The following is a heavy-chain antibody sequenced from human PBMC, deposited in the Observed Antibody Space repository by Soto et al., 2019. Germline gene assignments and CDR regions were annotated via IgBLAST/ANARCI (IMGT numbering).Heavy chain of an antibody. Sequence: EVYLKESGGALVQPGGSLRLSCEVSGFTVSTEYMSWVRQAPGKGLEWVSVLYTAGATYYADSVKDRFSISRDSSKNTVYLQMDSLRLEDTGVYYCARGWRRATTFDYWGQGTRVAVSS. V-gene: IGHV3-66*01. CDR2: LYTAGAT. CDR3: ARGWRRATTFDY. D-gene: IGHD1-26*01. J-gene: IGHJ4*02. CDR1: GFTVSTEY.